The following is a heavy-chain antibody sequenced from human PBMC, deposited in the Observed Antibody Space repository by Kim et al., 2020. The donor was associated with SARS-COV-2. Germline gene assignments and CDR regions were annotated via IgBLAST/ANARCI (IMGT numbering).Heavy chain of an antibody. V-gene: IGHV3-53*01. Sequence: GGSLRLSCAASGFIVSNYGMHWVRQTPGKGLEWVSLIYLDGYPKYDASAESRLTITCKTTESTPELQMNSTRADDTTAYYCGRLDIEDGSWGRGNLV. CDR2: IYLDGYP. J-gene: IGHJ2*01. CDR3: GRLDIEDGS. D-gene: IGHD5-12*01. CDR1: GFIVSNYG.